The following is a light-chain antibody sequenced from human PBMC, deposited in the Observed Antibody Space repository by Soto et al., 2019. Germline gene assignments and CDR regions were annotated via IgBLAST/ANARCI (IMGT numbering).Light chain of an antibody. CDR1: QSVAANF. CDR3: QQYGSSPMYS. CDR2: RAS. J-gene: IGKJ2*01. V-gene: IGKV3-20*01. Sequence: IVLTQSPGTLSLSPGERATLSCRASQSVAANFLAWYQQKSGQAPRLLIYRASTRATGIPDRFSGSGSGTDFTLTISRLEPEDFAVYYCQQYGSSPMYSFGQGTKLEI.